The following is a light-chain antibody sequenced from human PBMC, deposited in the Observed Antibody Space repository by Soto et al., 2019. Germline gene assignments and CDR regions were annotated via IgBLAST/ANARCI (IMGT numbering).Light chain of an antibody. CDR1: QSISGW. CDR3: QYNYYWT. CDR2: DSS. Sequence: DTQLTQSPSTLSASVGDRVTITCRASQSISGWLAWYQQKPGKAPTLLIYDSSTLESGVPSRFSGSGSGTEFTLSISSLQPDDFATYFCQYNYYWTFGQGTRVTIK. V-gene: IGKV1-5*01. J-gene: IGKJ1*01.